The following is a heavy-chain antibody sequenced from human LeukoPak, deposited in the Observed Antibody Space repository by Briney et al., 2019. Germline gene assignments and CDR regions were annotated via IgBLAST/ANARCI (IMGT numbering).Heavy chain of an antibody. CDR1: GFTISYNY. J-gene: IGHJ4*02. Sequence: GGSLRLSCAASGFTISYNYMSWVRQAPGKGLEWVSYISGSSHYTNTADSVKGRFTISRDNAKNALYLQMNSLRTEETAIYYCARVTLYGESALDYWGQGTLVTVSS. CDR2: ISGSSHYT. D-gene: IGHD4-17*01. CDR3: ARVTLYGESALDY. V-gene: IGHV3-11*06.